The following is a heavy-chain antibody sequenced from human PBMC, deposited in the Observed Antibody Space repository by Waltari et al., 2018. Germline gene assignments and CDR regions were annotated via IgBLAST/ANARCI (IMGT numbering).Heavy chain of an antibody. D-gene: IGHD5-12*01. Sequence: QLQLQESGPGPVKPSDTLSSTCSVSGFSITINRNYWGWIRQHPGKGLEWLGTMSYTGATYSSPSLQSRVTISRDTSKTQLSLKLGSVTAADTAVYYCATYIGASVGTAAFDVWGQGTMVTVSS. CDR2: MSYTGAT. J-gene: IGHJ3*01. CDR3: ATYIGASVGTAAFDV. V-gene: IGHV4-39*01. CDR1: GFSITINRNY.